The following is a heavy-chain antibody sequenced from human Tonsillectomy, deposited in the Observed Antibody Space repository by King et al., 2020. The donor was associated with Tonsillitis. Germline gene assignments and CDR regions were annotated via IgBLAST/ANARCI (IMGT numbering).Heavy chain of an antibody. CDR1: GFTFSSYE. J-gene: IGHJ4*02. V-gene: IGHV3-48*03. Sequence: VQLVESGGGLVQPGGSLRLSCSASGFTFSSYEMNWVRQAPGKGLECVSYISSSGSTIYYANSVKGRFTISRDNAKNALYLQMNSLRAEDTAVYYCARDRYYGSGSFDYWGQGTLVTVSS. CDR2: ISSSGSTI. CDR3: ARDRYYGSGSFDY. D-gene: IGHD3-10*01.